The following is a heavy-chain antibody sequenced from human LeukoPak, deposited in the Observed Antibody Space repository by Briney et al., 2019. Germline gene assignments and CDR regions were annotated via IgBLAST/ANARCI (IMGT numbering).Heavy chain of an antibody. Sequence: GGSLRLSCAASGFTFNNYAMTWVRQAPGKGLEWVSAVSGRGDATYYADSVKGRFTISRDDSKNTLYLQMNSLRAEDTAVYYCAKAPPAPTNYYYGMDVWGQGTTVTVSS. CDR2: VSGRGDAT. CDR3: AKAPPAPTNYYYGMDV. CDR1: GFTFNNYA. V-gene: IGHV3-23*01. J-gene: IGHJ6*02. D-gene: IGHD6-25*01.